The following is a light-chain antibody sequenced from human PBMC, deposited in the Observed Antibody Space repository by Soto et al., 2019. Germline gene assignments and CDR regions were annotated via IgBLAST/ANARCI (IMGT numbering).Light chain of an antibody. CDR2: KGT. J-gene: IGLJ1*01. V-gene: IGLV2-23*01. Sequence: QSVLAQPASVSGSPGQSITISCTGTSMDVRAYNSVSWYQQHPHRAPQVIIYKGTQRPSGVSNRFSGSTSGNAASLTISALQADDEADYFCCSSAPESTYVFGTGTKVTVL. CDR1: SMDVRAYNS. CDR3: CSSAPESTYV.